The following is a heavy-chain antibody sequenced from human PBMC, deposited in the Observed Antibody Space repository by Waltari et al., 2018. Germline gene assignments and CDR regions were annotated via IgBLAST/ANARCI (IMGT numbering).Heavy chain of an antibody. CDR1: GFNFNTFA. Sequence: LLASGGGLVQPGGSLRLSCEASGFNFNTFALSGVRQAPGKGLEWVSAIGGSSGTTFYIGSVKGRYTISRDNSKNTLYLQMNSLRAEDTAVYYCAKNKGFNWNYVLDYWGQGTLVTVSS. CDR2: IGGSSGTT. D-gene: IGHD1-7*01. V-gene: IGHV3-23*01. CDR3: AKNKGFNWNYVLDY. J-gene: IGHJ4*02.